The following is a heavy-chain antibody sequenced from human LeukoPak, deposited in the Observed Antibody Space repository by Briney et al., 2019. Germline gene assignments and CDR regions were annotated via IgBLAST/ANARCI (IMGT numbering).Heavy chain of an antibody. CDR3: ARGGTMYYYDSSGAFDI. CDR2: ISSSSSTI. J-gene: IGHJ3*02. Sequence: PGGSLTLSCAASGFTFSSYSMNWVRQAPGKGLEWVSYISSSSSTIYYADSVKGRFTISRDNAKNSLYLQMNSLRAEDTAVYYCARGGTMYYYDSSGAFDIWGQGTMVTVSS. V-gene: IGHV3-48*01. D-gene: IGHD3-22*01. CDR1: GFTFSSYS.